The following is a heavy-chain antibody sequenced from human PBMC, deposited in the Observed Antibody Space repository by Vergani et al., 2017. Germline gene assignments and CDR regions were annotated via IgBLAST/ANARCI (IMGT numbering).Heavy chain of an antibody. CDR1: GFTSAGYA. J-gene: IGHJ5*02. CDR2: ISWNSNSI. CDR3: AKDLGTSSGGGWFDP. V-gene: IGHV3-9*02. Sequence: EVQLEESGGGLVLPGRSLGLSCVASGFTSAGYAMHWVRQAPGKGLEWASGISWNSNSIGYADSVKGRFTISRDNAKTSLYLQMNSLRAGDTALYYCAKDLGTSSGGGWFDPWGQGTLVTVSS. D-gene: IGHD6-6*01.